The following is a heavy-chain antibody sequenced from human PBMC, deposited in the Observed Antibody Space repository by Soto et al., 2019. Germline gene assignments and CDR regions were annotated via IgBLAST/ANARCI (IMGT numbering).Heavy chain of an antibody. CDR2: ISGSGGST. Sequence: SLRLSCAASGFTFSSYAMSWVRQAPGKGLEWVSAISGSGGSTYYADSVKGRFTISRDNSKNTLYLQMNSLRAEDTAVYYCAKGSVVRTYYYCYGMDVWGQGTTVTVSS. D-gene: IGHD3-10*01. J-gene: IGHJ6*02. CDR1: GFTFSSYA. CDR3: AKGSVVRTYYYCYGMDV. V-gene: IGHV3-23*01.